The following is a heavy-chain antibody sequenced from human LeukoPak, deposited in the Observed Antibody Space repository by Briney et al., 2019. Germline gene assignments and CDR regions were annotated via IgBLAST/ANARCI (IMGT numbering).Heavy chain of an antibody. Sequence: GGSLRLSCAASRFTFCSYSMNWVRQAPGKGLEWVSSISSSSSYIYYADSVKGRFTIYRDNAKNSLYLQMNSLRAEDTAVYYCARTLGGYSYGYVGYYFDYWGQGTLVTVSS. CDR1: RFTFCSYS. D-gene: IGHD5-18*01. V-gene: IGHV3-21*01. CDR2: ISSSSSYI. CDR3: ARTLGGYSYGYVGYYFDY. J-gene: IGHJ4*02.